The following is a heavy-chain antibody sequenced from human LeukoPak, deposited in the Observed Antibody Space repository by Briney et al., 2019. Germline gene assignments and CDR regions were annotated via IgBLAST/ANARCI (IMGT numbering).Heavy chain of an antibody. CDR2: INSDGSST. CDR3: ARGGSSWLGDY. D-gene: IGHD6-13*01. V-gene: IGHV3-74*01. Sequence: GGSLRLSCAASGFTFSSYWMHWVRQAPGKGLEWVSRINSDGSSTSYADSVKGRFTISRDNANNTLYLQMNSLRAEDTAVYYCARGGSSWLGDYWGQGTLVTVSS. CDR1: GFTFSSYW. J-gene: IGHJ4*02.